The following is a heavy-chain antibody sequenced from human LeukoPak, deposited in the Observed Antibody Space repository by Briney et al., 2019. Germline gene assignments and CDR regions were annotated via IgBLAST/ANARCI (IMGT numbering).Heavy chain of an antibody. CDR1: RFSISDSIRSYY. V-gene: IGHV4-4*08. CDR3: ARTPLGYSGAYYFDY. Sequence: SETLSLTCTVSRFSISDSIRSYYCSWLRQPPGKGLEWSGYISSSGRVNDNPPLRSRVTISVATSTNQFFLNLSSASAAATAVYSCARTPLGYSGAYYFDYWGQGTLVTVSP. J-gene: IGHJ4*02. D-gene: IGHD5-12*01. CDR2: ISSSGRV.